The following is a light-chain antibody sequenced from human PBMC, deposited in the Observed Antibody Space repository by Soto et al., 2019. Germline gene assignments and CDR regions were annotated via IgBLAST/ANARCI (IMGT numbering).Light chain of an antibody. CDR2: AAS. Sequence: DIPMTQSPSSLSAPVGDRVTITCRASQSISRYLNWYQQKAGKAPKLLIYAASSLQSGVPSRFSGSGSGTDFTLTISSLHPEDFATYYCQQSYRPLTFGGGTEVEI. J-gene: IGKJ4*01. V-gene: IGKV1-39*01. CDR3: QQSYRPLT. CDR1: QSISRY.